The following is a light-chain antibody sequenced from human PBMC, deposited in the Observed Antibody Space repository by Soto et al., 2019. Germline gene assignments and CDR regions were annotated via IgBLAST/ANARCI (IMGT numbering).Light chain of an antibody. J-gene: IGKJ1*01. Sequence: EIVLTQSPGTLSLSAGERATLSCRASQSVSSSYLAWYQHKPGQAPRLLIYGVSSRATGIPDRFSGSGSGTHFTLIISSLEPEDFAVYYCHQYGTSPTAFGQGTKVEIK. CDR3: HQYGTSPTA. CDR2: GVS. CDR1: QSVSSSY. V-gene: IGKV3-20*01.